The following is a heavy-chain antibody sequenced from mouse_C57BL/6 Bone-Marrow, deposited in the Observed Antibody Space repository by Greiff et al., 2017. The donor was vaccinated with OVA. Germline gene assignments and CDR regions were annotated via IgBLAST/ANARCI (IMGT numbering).Heavy chain of an antibody. V-gene: IGHV2-5*01. CDR3: AKKEREGYYYFDN. J-gene: IGHJ2*01. D-gene: IGHD2-3*01. CDR1: GFSLTSYG. Sequence: VQLQQSGPGLVQPSQSLSITCTVSGFSLTSYGVHWVRQSPGKGLEWLGVIWRGGSTDYNAAFMSRLSITKDNSKSQVFFKMNSLQADDTAIYYWAKKEREGYYYFDNGGQGTTLTVSS. CDR2: IWRGGST.